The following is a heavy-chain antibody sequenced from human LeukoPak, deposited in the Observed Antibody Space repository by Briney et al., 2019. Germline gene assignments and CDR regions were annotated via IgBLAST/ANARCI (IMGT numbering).Heavy chain of an antibody. Sequence: PGGSLRLSCAASGFTFSNYGMSWVREAPGKGLEWGSAIIGSGYTTYYADSVKGRFTISRDNSKNPVYLQMNSLRAEDTAVYYCATKVAGRNYFDYWGQGTLVTVSS. D-gene: IGHD6-19*01. V-gene: IGHV3-23*01. CDR1: GFTFSNYG. J-gene: IGHJ4*02. CDR2: IIGSGYTT. CDR3: ATKVAGRNYFDY.